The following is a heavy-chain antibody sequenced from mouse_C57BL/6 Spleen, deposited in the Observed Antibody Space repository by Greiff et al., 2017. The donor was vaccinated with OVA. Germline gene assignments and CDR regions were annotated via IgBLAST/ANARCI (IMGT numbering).Heavy chain of an antibody. CDR1: GYTFTSYW. CDR3: ARDGSSYPTWFAY. V-gene: IGHV1-64*01. Sequence: QVQLKQPGAELVKPGASVKLSCKASGYTFTSYWMHWVKQRPGQGLEWIGMIHPNSGSTNYNEKFKSKATLTVDKSSSTAYMQLSSLTSEDSAVYYCARDGSSYPTWFAYWGQGTLVTASA. J-gene: IGHJ3*01. D-gene: IGHD1-1*01. CDR2: IHPNSGST.